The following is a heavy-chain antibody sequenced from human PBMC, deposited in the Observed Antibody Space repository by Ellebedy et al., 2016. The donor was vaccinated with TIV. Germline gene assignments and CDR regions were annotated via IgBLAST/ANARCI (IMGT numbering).Heavy chain of an antibody. CDR1: GGSMSSGEYF. Sequence: MPSETLSLTCSVSGGSMSSGEYFWSWVRQPPGKGLEWLGYFDYSGSTYYSPSLNSRVVISVDTSKNQFSLNLNSVTAADTAVYFCASTPFSAGSGYHPHDYWGQGILVTVSS. CDR2: FDYSGST. D-gene: IGHD5-12*01. J-gene: IGHJ4*02. V-gene: IGHV4-30-4*01. CDR3: ASTPFSAGSGYHPHDY.